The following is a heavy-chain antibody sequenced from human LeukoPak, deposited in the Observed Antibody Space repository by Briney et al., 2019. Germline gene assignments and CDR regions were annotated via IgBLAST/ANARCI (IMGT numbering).Heavy chain of an antibody. Sequence: GGSLRLSCAASGFTFSDYYMSWIRQAPGKGLEWVSYISSSGSTIYYADSVKGRFTISRDNAKNTLYLQMNSLRAEDTAVYYCAREGLYSSSSGGYYYMDVWGKGTTVTVSS. CDR3: AREGLYSSSSGGYYYMDV. V-gene: IGHV3-11*01. CDR2: ISSSGSTI. CDR1: GFTFSDYY. J-gene: IGHJ6*03. D-gene: IGHD6-6*01.